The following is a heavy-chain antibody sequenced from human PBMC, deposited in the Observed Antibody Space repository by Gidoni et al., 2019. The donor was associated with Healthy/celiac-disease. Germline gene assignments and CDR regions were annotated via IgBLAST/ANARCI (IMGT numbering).Heavy chain of an antibody. D-gene: IGHD1-26*01. J-gene: IGHJ4*02. CDR1: VFPFSSYG. CDR3: ARDHGKWELLPDY. CDR2: IWYDGSNK. V-gene: IGHV3-33*01. Sequence: QVQLVESGGGVVQPGRSLRLSCAASVFPFSSYGMHWVRQAPGKGLEWVAVIWYDGSNKYYADSVKGRFTISRDNSKNTLYLQMNSLRAEDTAVYYCARDHGKWELLPDYWGQGTLVTVSS.